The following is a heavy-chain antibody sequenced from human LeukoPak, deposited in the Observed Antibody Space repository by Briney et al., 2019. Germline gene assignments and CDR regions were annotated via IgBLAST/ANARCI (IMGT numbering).Heavy chain of an antibody. CDR1: GGSFSGYY. Sequence: SETLSLTCAVYGGSFSGYYWSWIRQPPGKGLEWIGEINHSGSTNYNPSLKSRVTISVDTSKNQFSLKLSSVTAADTAVYYCARPAYSYGWLAYFDYWGEGTLGTVSS. D-gene: IGHD5-18*01. V-gene: IGHV4-34*01. CDR3: ARPAYSYGWLAYFDY. CDR2: INHSGST. J-gene: IGHJ4*02.